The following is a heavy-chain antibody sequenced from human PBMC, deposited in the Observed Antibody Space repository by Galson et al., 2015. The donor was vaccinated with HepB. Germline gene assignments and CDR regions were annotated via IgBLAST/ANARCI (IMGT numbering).Heavy chain of an antibody. V-gene: IGHV3-30-3*01. D-gene: IGHD3-10*01. CDR3: AKGFGEHYYYGVDV. J-gene: IGHJ6*02. CDR1: GFNFSNYA. Sequence: SLRLSCAASGFNFSNYAMHWVRQAPGKGLEWVALISSDGNNKYYADSVKGRFTISRDNSKNTVYVQLNSLRAEDTAVYYCAKGFGEHYYYGVDVWGQGTTVTVSS. CDR2: ISSDGNNK.